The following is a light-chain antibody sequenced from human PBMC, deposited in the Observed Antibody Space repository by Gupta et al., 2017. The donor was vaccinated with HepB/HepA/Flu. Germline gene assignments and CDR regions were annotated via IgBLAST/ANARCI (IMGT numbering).Light chain of an antibody. CDR2: DDN. Sequence: FLLTQPHSVSESPGTPITISCTGSSGRIASNYVQWYQPRPGSAPTTAIYDDNQRPSGVPDRFSGSIDGSSTAATPTIAVLEAEDEDYYYWQSDNSSNVVFGGGTKLTVL. CDR1: SGRIASNY. CDR3: QSDNSSNVV. V-gene: IGLV6-57*02. J-gene: IGLJ2*01.